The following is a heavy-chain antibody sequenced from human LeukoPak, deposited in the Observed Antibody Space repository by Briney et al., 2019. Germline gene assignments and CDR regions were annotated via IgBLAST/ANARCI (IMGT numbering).Heavy chain of an antibody. CDR3: ANRVGYSYGA. CDR2: IGATGAGT. D-gene: IGHD5-18*01. V-gene: IGHV3-23*01. CDR1: GFTFSSHV. Sequence: GGSLRLSCAASGFTFSSHVMSWVRQAPGKGLEWVSAIGATGAGTYYADSVKGRFTISRDNSKNTLYLQMNSLRAEDTAVYYCANRVGYSYGAWGQGTLVTVSS. J-gene: IGHJ5*02.